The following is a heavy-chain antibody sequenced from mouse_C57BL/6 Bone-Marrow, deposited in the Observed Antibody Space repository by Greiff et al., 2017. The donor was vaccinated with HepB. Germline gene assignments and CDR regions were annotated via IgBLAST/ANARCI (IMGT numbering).Heavy chain of an antibody. D-gene: IGHD2-1*01. V-gene: IGHV1-52*01. CDR1: GYTFTSYW. CDR3: ARDGDRWYHYFDY. J-gene: IGHJ2*01. CDR2: IDPSDSET. Sequence: QVQLQQPGAELVRPGSSVKLSCKASGYTFTSYWMHWVKQRPIQGLEWIGNIDPSDSETHYNQKFKDKATLTVDKSSSTAYMQLSSLTSEDSAVYYCARDGDRWYHYFDYWGQGTTLTVSS.